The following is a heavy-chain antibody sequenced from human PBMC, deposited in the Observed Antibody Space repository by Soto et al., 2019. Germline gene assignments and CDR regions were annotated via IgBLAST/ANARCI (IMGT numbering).Heavy chain of an antibody. CDR1: GFTFSSYG. Sequence: ESGGGVVQPGRSLRLSCAASGFTFSSYGMHWVRQAPGKGLEWVAVISYDGSNKYYADSVKGRFTISRDNSKNTLYLQMNSLRAEDTAVYYCAKVYYDILTGYYVSGDYYYYMDVWGKGTTVTVSS. V-gene: IGHV3-30*18. CDR2: ISYDGSNK. J-gene: IGHJ6*03. D-gene: IGHD3-9*01. CDR3: AKVYYDILTGYYVSGDYYYYMDV.